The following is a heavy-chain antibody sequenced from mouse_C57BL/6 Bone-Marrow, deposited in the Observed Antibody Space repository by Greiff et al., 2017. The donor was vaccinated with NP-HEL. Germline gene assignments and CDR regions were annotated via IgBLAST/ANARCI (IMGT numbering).Heavy chain of an antibody. J-gene: IGHJ3*01. CDR2: ISNGGGST. CDR1: GFTFSDYY. D-gene: IGHD2-2*01. CDR3: ARHGGGSTMVN. V-gene: IGHV5-12*01. Sequence: EVKVVESGGGLVQPGGSLKLSCAASGFTFSDYYMYWVRQTPEKRLEWVAYISNGGGSTYYLDTVKGRFTISRDNAKNTLYLQMSRLKSEDTAMYYCARHGGGSTMVNWGQGTLVTVSA.